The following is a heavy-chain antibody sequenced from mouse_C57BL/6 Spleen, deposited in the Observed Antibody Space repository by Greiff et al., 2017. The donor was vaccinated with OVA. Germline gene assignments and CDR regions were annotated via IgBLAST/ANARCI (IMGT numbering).Heavy chain of an antibody. CDR3: AGAGGNGDYFDY. CDR2: INYDGSST. J-gene: IGHJ2*01. Sequence: DVKLVESEGGLVQPGSSMKLSCTASGFTFSDYYMAWVRQVPEKGLEWVANINYDGSSTYYLDSLKSRFIISRDNAKNILYLQMSSLKSENTATYYCAGAGGNGDYFDYWGQGTTLTVSS. D-gene: IGHD2-1*01. CDR1: GFTFSDYY. V-gene: IGHV5-16*01.